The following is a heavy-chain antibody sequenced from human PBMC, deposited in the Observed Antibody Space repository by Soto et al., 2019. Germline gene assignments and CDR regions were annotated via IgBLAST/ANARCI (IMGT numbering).Heavy chain of an antibody. V-gene: IGHV4-4*07. Sequence: SETLSLTCNVSGDSIGRFYWSWIRESAEKGLEWIGRVYSTGGTAYNPALKGRVTISLDRSNNHVSLEMKSVTAADTAVYFCARDLSGTGLDIWGRGTRVTV. J-gene: IGHJ6*02. CDR1: GDSIGRFY. CDR3: ARDLSGTGLDI. CDR2: VYSTGGT. D-gene: IGHD1-26*01.